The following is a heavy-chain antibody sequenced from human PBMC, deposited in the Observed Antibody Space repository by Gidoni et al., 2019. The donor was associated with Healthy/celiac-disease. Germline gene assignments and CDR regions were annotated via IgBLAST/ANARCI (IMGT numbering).Heavy chain of an antibody. D-gene: IGHD6-19*01. CDR3: ARWIIAVAGTGSWFDP. Sequence: QVQLVQSGAEVKKPGASVKVSCKASGYTFTSYDINWVRQDTGQGLEWMGWMNPNSGNTVYAQKFKGNVTMTRNTSISTAYMELSSLRSEDTAVYYCARWIIAVAGTGSWFDPWGQGTLVTVSS. CDR1: GYTFTSYD. J-gene: IGHJ5*02. CDR2: MNPNSGNT. V-gene: IGHV1-8*01.